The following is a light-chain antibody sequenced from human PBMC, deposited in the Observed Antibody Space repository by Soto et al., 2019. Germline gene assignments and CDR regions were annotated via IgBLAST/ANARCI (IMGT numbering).Light chain of an antibody. J-gene: IGKJ5*01. CDR3: MQALQIT. CDR2: SGS. V-gene: IGKV2-28*01. Sequence: DIVMTQSLLAMAVTPGGPASISCRSSESLLHSNGYNYLDWYLQKPAQSPQLLIYSGSKRASGAPDRFSGSGSGTDFTMKISRVEAEDVGFYYCMQALQITFGQVTRLEIK. CDR1: ESLLHSNGYNY.